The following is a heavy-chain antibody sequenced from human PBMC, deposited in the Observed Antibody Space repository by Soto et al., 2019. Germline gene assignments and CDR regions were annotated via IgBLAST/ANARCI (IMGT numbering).Heavy chain of an antibody. V-gene: IGHV3-64*01. D-gene: IGHD1-26*01. CDR2: INSNGGST. CDR1: GFTFSSYG. J-gene: IGHJ4*02. Sequence: GGSLSPSWAASGFTFSSYGRHWVRQAPGEGLEYGSTINSNGGSTYYANSVKGRFTISRDNSKNTLYLQMGSLRAEDMAVYYCAREGGSYYFDYWGQGT. CDR3: AREGGSYYFDY.